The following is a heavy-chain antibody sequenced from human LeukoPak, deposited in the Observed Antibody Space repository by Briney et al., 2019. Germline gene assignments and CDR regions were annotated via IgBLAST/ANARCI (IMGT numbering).Heavy chain of an antibody. V-gene: IGHV1-69*13. CDR1: GGTFSSYA. J-gene: IGHJ4*02. D-gene: IGHD2-15*01. CDR2: IIPIFGTA. Sequence: GASVKVSCKASGGTFSSYAISWVRQAPGQGLEWMGGIIPIFGTASYAQKFQGRVTITADESTSTAYMELSSLRSEDTAVYYCARGAGGYCSGGSCYGPFDYWGQGTLVTVSS. CDR3: ARGAGGYCSGGSCYGPFDY.